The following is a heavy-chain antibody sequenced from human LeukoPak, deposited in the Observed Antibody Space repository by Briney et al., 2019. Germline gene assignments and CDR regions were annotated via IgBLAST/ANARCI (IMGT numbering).Heavy chain of an antibody. V-gene: IGHV1-45*02. CDR3: ARSEFKGAFDI. J-gene: IGHJ3*02. CDR1: GYTFTYRY. CDR2: ITPFNGNT. Sequence: GASVKVSCKASGYTFTYRYLHWVRQAPGQALEWMGWITPFNGNTNYAQKFQDRVTITRDRSMSTAYMELSSPRSEDTAMYYCARSEFKGAFDIWGQGTMVTVSS.